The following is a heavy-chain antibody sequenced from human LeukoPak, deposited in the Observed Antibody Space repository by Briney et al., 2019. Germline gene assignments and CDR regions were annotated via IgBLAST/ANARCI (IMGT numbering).Heavy chain of an antibody. D-gene: IGHD2-15*01. CDR1: GGSFRGYY. Sequence: PSETLSLTCAVYGGSFRGYYWSWIRQPPGKGLEWIGEIDHRGSTNYNPSLKSRVTISVDTSKNQFSLKLSSVTAADTAVYYCAREVAALRGAFDIWGQGTMVTVSS. J-gene: IGHJ3*02. CDR3: AREVAALRGAFDI. V-gene: IGHV4-34*01. CDR2: IDHRGST.